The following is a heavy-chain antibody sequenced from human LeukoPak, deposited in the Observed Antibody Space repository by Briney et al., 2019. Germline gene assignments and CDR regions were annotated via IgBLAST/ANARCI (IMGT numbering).Heavy chain of an antibody. D-gene: IGHD3-3*01. Sequence: SETLSLTCAVYGGSFSGYYWSWIRQPPGKGLEWIGEINHSGSTNYNPSLKSRVTISVDTSKNQFSLKLSSVTAADTAVYYCARVRTYYDFWSGSSYYYYMDVWGKGTTVTVSS. CDR2: INHSGST. CDR3: ARVRTYYDFWSGSSYYYYMDV. J-gene: IGHJ6*03. CDR1: GGSFSGYY. V-gene: IGHV4-34*01.